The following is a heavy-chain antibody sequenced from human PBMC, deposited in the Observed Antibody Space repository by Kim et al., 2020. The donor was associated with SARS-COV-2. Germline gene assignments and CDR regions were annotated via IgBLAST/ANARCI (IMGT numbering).Heavy chain of an antibody. Sequence: GGSLRLSCAASGFTFSSYGMHWVRQAPGKGLEWVAVISYDGSNKYYADSVKGRFTISRDNSKNTLYLQMNSLRAEDTAVYYCAKDGTPPRDLYYDYVWVSYRPTGGFDYWGQGTLCTVSS. J-gene: IGHJ4*02. CDR1: GFTFSSYG. CDR2: ISYDGSNK. CDR3: AKDGTPPRDLYYDYVWVSYRPTGGFDY. V-gene: IGHV3-30*18. D-gene: IGHD3-16*02.